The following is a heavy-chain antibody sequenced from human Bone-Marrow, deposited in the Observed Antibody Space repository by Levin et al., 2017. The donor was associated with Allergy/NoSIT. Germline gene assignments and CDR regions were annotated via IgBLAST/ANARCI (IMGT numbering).Heavy chain of an antibody. V-gene: IGHV7-4-1*02. D-gene: IGHD1-26*01. CDR3: GREGNDLLNDAFDV. CDR1: GSTFDDHA. J-gene: IGHJ3*01. CDR2: ISTITGNS. Sequence: GGSLRLSCKASGSTFDDHAINWVRQAPGHGLEWMGWISTITGNSLYAQDFKGRFVFSLDTSVNTAYLQITSMRAEDTGVYYCGREGNDLLNDAFDVWGQGTLVTVSS.